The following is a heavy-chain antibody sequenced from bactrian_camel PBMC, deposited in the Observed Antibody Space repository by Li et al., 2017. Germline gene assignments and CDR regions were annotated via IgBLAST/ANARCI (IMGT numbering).Heavy chain of an antibody. CDR2: IYSGNGKT. CDR1: GVTFSHYC. V-gene: IGHV3S28*01. D-gene: IGHD2*01. Sequence: QLVESGGGSVQAGGSLRLSCAASGVTFSHYCMGWFRQAPGKEREGVAGIYSGNGKTYYRDSVEGRFTISQDSAANTLYLQVDNLTPEDTALYFCAEPLLCGTLDGRHYHQGQGTQVTVS. J-gene: IGHJ4*01.